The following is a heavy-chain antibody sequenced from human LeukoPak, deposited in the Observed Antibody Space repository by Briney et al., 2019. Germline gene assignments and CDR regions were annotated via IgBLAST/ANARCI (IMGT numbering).Heavy chain of an antibody. D-gene: IGHD5-18*01. CDR1: GFTFSSYG. CDR2: IWYDGSNK. Sequence: PGGSLRLSCAASGFTFSSYGMHWVRQAPGKGLEWVAVIWYDGSNKYYADSVKGRFTISRDNSKNTLYLQMNSLRAEDTAVYYCAREDGDTASFDYWGQGTLVTVSS. V-gene: IGHV3-33*01. CDR3: AREDGDTASFDY. J-gene: IGHJ4*02.